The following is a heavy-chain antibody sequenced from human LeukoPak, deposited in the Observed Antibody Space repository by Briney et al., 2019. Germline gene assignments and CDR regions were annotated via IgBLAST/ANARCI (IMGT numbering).Heavy chain of an antibody. Sequence: GGSLRLSCAGSGFTFSSYAMSWVRQPPGKGLEWGSAISDTGGTTYDADSVKGRFTISRDNSRSTLYLQMNSLRAEDTALYYCAKDTSIGRYCTNGVCSPFDYWGQGTLVTVSS. CDR3: AKDTSIGRYCTNGVCSPFDY. V-gene: IGHV3-23*01. CDR2: ISDTGGTT. CDR1: GFTFSSYA. J-gene: IGHJ4*02. D-gene: IGHD2-8*01.